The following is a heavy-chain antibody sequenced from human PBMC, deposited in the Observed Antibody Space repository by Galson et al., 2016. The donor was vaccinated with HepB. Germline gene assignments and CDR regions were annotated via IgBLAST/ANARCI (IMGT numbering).Heavy chain of an antibody. CDR3: AKDMGGQVYGSGSSIRYYFAMDV. CDR2: MSWNGGVI. CDR1: GFSLNDHA. D-gene: IGHD3-10*01. J-gene: IGHJ6*02. V-gene: IGHV3-9*01. Sequence: SLRLSCATSGFSLNDHAMHWVRHAPGEGLEWVAGMSWNGGVIGYADSVKGRFTMSRDMASNSLHLQMNNLRPDDAALYFCAKDMGGQVYGSGSSIRYYFAMDVWGQGPTVTVSS.